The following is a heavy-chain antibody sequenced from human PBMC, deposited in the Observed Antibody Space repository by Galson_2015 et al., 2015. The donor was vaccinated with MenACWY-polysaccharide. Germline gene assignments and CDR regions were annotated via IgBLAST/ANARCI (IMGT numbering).Heavy chain of an antibody. V-gene: IGHV3-23*01. D-gene: IGHD1-26*01. CDR2: TTGSGGKT. CDR3: AKGQRWELPLDS. Sequence: SLRLSCAASGFTFSSYAMSWVRQAPGKGLEWVSATTGSGGKTYYADSVKGRFTISRDISKNTLFLQMNSLRVEDTAVYHCAKGQRWELPLDSWGQGTLVTVSS. CDR1: GFTFSSYA. J-gene: IGHJ4*02.